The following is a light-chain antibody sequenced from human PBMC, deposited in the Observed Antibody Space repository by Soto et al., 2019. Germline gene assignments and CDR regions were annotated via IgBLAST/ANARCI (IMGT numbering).Light chain of an antibody. V-gene: IGKV3-20*01. CDR1: QSVSTSF. CDR3: QQYSSSPNT. J-gene: IGKJ2*01. Sequence: EIVLTQSPGTLSLSPGERATLSCRASQSVSTSFLGWYQQKPGQAPRLLIYGASNRATGIPDRFSGSGSGTDFTLAINRLEPEDFAVYYCQQYSSSPNTFGQETKLEIK. CDR2: GAS.